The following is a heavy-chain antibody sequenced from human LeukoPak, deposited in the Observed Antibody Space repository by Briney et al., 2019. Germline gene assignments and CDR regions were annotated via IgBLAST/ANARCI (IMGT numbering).Heavy chain of an antibody. V-gene: IGHV3-30*02. CDR2: IQYDEITK. CDR1: GFTFRGYG. Sequence: GESLRLSCAASGFTFRGYGMHWVRQVPGKGLEWVAFIQYDEITKFYVDSVKGRFTISRDNSKSTLYLQMNSLRTDDTAVYYCAADTEGVVGGYWGLGTLVTVSS. D-gene: IGHD1-26*01. CDR3: AADTEGVVGGY. J-gene: IGHJ4*02.